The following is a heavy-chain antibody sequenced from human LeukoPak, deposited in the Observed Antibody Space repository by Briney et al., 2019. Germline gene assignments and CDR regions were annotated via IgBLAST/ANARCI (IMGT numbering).Heavy chain of an antibody. J-gene: IGHJ4*02. Sequence: GGSLRLSCAASGFTFSSYAMSWVRQAPGKGLEWVSAISGSGGSTYYADSVKGRFTIFRGNSKNTLYLQMNSLRAEDTAVYYCAKVRGSSWYYSDWGQGTLVTVSS. D-gene: IGHD6-13*01. CDR3: AKVRGSSWYYSD. V-gene: IGHV3-23*01. CDR1: GFTFSSYA. CDR2: ISGSGGST.